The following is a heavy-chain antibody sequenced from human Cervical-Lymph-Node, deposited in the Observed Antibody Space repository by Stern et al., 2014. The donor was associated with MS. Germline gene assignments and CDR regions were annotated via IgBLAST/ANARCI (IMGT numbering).Heavy chain of an antibody. CDR3: ARDLGVGPSVS. Sequence: VQLVESGAEVKQPASSVKVSCKASGGTFNTSAISWVRQAPGQGLEWMGGIIPILGTPNYAQKFQGRVTFTADKSTSTAYMALSGLRYEDTAVYYCARDLGVGPSVSWGQGTVVTVSS. CDR2: IIPILGTP. V-gene: IGHV1-69*06. D-gene: IGHD5/OR15-5a*01. CDR1: GGTFNTSA. J-gene: IGHJ5*02.